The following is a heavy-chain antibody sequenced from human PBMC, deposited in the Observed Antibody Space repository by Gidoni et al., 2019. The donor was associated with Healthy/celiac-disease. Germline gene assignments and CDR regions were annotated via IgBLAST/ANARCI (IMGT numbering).Heavy chain of an antibody. V-gene: IGHV4-39*01. J-gene: IGHJ6*03. CDR2: LHDSGRT. D-gene: IGHD3-3*01. CDR1: GGSISSSSYY. Sequence: QLQLQESGPGLVKPSETLSLTCTVPGGSISSSSYYWRWIRQPPGRGLEWFGSLHDSGRTYYNPSLKSRVTISVDTSKNQFSLKLSSVTAADTAVYYCAATYYDFWSGLPGSTNYYYYMDVWGKGTTVTVSS. CDR3: AATYYDFWSGLPGSTNYYYYMDV.